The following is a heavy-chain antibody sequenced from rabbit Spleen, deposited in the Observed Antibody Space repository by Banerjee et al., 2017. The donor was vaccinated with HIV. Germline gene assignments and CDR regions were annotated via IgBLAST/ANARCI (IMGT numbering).Heavy chain of an antibody. J-gene: IGHJ6*01. CDR2: INAATAKP. CDR3: ARDTSSSFSRYGMDL. V-gene: IGHV1S45*01. D-gene: IGHD1-1*01. CDR1: AFSFRDRDV. Sequence: QEQLVESGGGLVKPEGSLTLTCKASAFSFRDRDVMCWVRQAPGKGLEWIACINAATAKPVSATWAKGRFTISRTASTTVSLQMTSLTAADTATYFCARDTSSSFSRYGMDLWGPGTLVTVS.